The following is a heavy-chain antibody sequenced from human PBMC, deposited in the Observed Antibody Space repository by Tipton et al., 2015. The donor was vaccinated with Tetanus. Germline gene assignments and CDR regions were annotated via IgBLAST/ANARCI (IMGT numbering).Heavy chain of an antibody. D-gene: IGHD1-20*01. V-gene: IGHV5-51*01. CDR2: IYPGDSDT. Sequence: QLVQSGAEVKKPGESLKISCKGSGYSFTSYWIGWVRQMPGKGLEWMGIIYPGDSDTRYSPSFQGQVTISADKSISTAYLQWSSLKASDTAMYYCARHDGITGTKTDYYYYYYGMDVWGQGTTVPVSS. CDR1: GYSFTSYW. CDR3: ARHDGITGTKTDYYYYYYGMDV. J-gene: IGHJ6*02.